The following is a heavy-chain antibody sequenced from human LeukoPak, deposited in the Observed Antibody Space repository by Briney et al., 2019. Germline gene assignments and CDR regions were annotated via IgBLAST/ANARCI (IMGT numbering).Heavy chain of an antibody. Sequence: GASVKVSCKVSGYTLTELSMHWVRQAPGKGLEWMGGFDPEDGETIYAQKFQGRVTMTEDTSTDTAYMELSSLRSEETAVYYCATVTSSGWSLGAFDIWGQGTMVTVSS. J-gene: IGHJ3*02. D-gene: IGHD6-19*01. CDR1: GYTLTELS. CDR3: ATVTSSGWSLGAFDI. V-gene: IGHV1-24*01. CDR2: FDPEDGET.